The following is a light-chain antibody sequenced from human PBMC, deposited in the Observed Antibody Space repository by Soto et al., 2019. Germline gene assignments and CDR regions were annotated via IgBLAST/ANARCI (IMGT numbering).Light chain of an antibody. Sequence: ENVLTQSPGTLSLSKGERATLSCRASQSVSSIYLAWYQHKPGQAPRLLIYGASSRATGIPDRFRGSGSGTDFILTITRLEPEDFAVYYCQQYGSSRWTFGQGTKVDI. CDR3: QQYGSSRWT. V-gene: IGKV3-20*01. J-gene: IGKJ1*01. CDR1: QSVSSIY. CDR2: GAS.